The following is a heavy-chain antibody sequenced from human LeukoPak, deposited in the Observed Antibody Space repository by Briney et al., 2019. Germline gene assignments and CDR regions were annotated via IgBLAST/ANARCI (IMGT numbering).Heavy chain of an antibody. J-gene: IGHJ4*02. Sequence: GGSLRLSCAASGFTFSSYAMSWVRQAPGKGLEWVSAITSGGSSTYYADSVKGRFTISRDNSKNTLYLQMNSLRAEDTAVYYCAKGSSSGWPYYFEYWGQGTLVTVSS. CDR1: GFTFSSYA. CDR2: ITSGGSST. CDR3: AKGSSSGWPYYFEY. D-gene: IGHD6-19*01. V-gene: IGHV3-23*01.